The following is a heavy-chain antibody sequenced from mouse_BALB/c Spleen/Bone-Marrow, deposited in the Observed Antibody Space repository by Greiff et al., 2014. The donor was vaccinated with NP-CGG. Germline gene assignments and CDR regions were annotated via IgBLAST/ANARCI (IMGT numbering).Heavy chain of an antibody. D-gene: IGHD1-1*01. V-gene: IGHV1-69*02. CDR2: IYPSDSYI. CDR1: GYTFTSYW. Sequence: VQLQQSGAELVRPGASLKLSCRASGYTFTSYWINWVKQRPGQGLEWIGNIYPSDSYINYNQRFKDKATLTVDKSSSTAYMQLSSPTSEDSAVYYCTRYGNSHYYAIDYWGQGTSVTVSP. CDR3: TRYGNSHYYAIDY. J-gene: IGHJ4*01.